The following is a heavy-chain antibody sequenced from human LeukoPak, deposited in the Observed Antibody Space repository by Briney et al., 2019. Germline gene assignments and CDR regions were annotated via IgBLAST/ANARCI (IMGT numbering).Heavy chain of an antibody. D-gene: IGHD2-15*01. CDR1: GGSISRGGYY. J-gene: IGHJ4*02. V-gene: IGHV4-31*03. CDR3: ARDPRGSGGTWGFDY. CDR2: IYFSGST. Sequence: SQTLSLTCTVSGGSISRGGYYWSWIRQHPGKGLEWIGYIYFSGSTYYNPSLKSRVTISVDTSKNQFSLKLSSVTAADTAVYYCARDPRGSGGTWGFDYWGQGTLVTVSS.